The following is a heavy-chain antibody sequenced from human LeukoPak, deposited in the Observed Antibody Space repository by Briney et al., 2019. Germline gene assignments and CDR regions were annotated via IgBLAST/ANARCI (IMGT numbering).Heavy chain of an antibody. CDR3: AREGYSGYDEFDY. J-gene: IGHJ4*02. Sequence: SSETLSLTCTVSGGSISSYYWSWIRQPPVKGLEWIGYIYYSGSTNYNPSLKSRVTISVDTSKNQFSLKLSSVTAADTAVYYCAREGYSGYDEFDYWGQGTLVTVSS. D-gene: IGHD5-12*01. CDR1: GGSISSYY. V-gene: IGHV4-59*01. CDR2: IYYSGST.